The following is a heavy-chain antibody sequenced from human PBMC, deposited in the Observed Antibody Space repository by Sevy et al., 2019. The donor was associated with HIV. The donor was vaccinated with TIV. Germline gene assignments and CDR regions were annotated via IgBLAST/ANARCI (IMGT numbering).Heavy chain of an antibody. CDR2: TYYRSKWYN. D-gene: IGHD5-18*01. V-gene: IGHV6-1*01. CDR1: GDSVSSNSAA. J-gene: IGHJ6*02. CDR3: ARGEVATATYYYHGMDV. Sequence: SQTLSLTCAISGDSVSSNSAAWNWIRQSPSRGLEWLGRTYYRSKWYNDYAVSVKSRITINPDTSKNQFSLQLNSVTPEDTAVYYCARGEVATATYYYHGMDVWGQGTTVTVSS.